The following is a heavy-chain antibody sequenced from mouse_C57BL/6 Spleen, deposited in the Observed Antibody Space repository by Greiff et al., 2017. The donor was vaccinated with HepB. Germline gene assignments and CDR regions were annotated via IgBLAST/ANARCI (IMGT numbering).Heavy chain of an antibody. CDR1: GFTFSDYY. CDR3: ARERDYSGSSPWFAY. CDR2: INYDGSST. J-gene: IGHJ3*01. D-gene: IGHD1-1*01. V-gene: IGHV5-16*01. Sequence: DVKLVESEGGLVQPGSSMKLSCTASGFTFSDYYMAWVRQVPEKGLEWVANINYDGSSTYYLDSLKSRFIISRDNAKNILYLQMSSLKSEDTATYYCARERDYSGSSPWFAYWGQGTLVTVSA.